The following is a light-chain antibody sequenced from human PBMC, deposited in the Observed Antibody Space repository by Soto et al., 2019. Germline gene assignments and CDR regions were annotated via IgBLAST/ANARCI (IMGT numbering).Light chain of an antibody. Sequence: QSVLTQPPSVSAAPGQRVTISCSGSSSNIGNNYVSWYQQFPGTAPKLLIYDNDKRPSGIPDRFSGSKSGASATLGITGLQTGDEADYYCAACDTNLRVWVFGGGTKLTVL. CDR1: SSNIGNNY. CDR3: AACDTNLRVWV. J-gene: IGLJ3*02. V-gene: IGLV1-51*01. CDR2: DND.